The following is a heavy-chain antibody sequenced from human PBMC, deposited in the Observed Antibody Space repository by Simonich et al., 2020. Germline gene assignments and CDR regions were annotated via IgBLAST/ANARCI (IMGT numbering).Heavy chain of an antibody. V-gene: IGHV1-2*02. CDR1: GYTFTGYY. D-gene: IGHD6-13*01. CDR2: FNPNSGGT. CDR3: ARDSYSSWYFDL. Sequence: QVQLVQSGAEVKKPGASVKVSCKASGYTFTGYYMHWVRQAPGQGVEWMGWFNPNSGGTNAAQKFQGRVTMTRDTSISTAYMELSRLRSDDTAVYYCARDSYSSWYFDLWGRGTLVTVSS. J-gene: IGHJ2*01.